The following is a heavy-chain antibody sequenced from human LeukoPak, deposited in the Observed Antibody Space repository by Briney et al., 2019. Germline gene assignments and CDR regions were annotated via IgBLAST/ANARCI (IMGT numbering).Heavy chain of an antibody. J-gene: IGHJ4*02. CDR1: GGSFSGYY. Sequence: SETLSLTCAVYGGSFSGYYWSWIRQPPGKGLEWIGEINHSGSTNYNPSLKSRVTISVDTSKNQFSLKLSSVTAADTAVYYCARRPRYCSGGSRLSLFDYWGQGTLVTVSS. CDR2: INHSGST. CDR3: ARRPRYCSGGSRLSLFDY. D-gene: IGHD2-15*01. V-gene: IGHV4-34*01.